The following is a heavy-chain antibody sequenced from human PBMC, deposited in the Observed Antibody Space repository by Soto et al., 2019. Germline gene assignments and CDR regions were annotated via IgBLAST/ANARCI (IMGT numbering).Heavy chain of an antibody. J-gene: IGHJ4*02. D-gene: IGHD3-9*01. V-gene: IGHV3-30*03. CDR3: APGNDIFTGYLSRSQKSPPYLDS. CDR1: GLTFRTFA. CDR2: VSTVGIDK. Sequence: QVHLVESGGGIIQPGRSLRLSCAASGLTFRTFAMHWVRQAPGKGLEWVAAVSTVGIDKYYADSVKGRFTISRGRSRDTLYLQMNSLTAQDRAVYSCAPGNDIFTGYLSRSQKSPPYLDSWGQGTLVIVSS.